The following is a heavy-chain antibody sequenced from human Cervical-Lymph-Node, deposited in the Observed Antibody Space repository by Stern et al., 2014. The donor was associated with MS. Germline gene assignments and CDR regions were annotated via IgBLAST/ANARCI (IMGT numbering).Heavy chain of an antibody. CDR3: ARQRYFDY. J-gene: IGHJ4*02. V-gene: IGHV5-51*01. Sequence: MQLVQSGPEVKRPGESLKISCQASGYTFTSYWIGWVRQMPGKGLEWIAIIFPGGSDIRSSPPFQGQVPIPADKSSSPAYLQWNNLKASDTAIYYCARQRYFDYWGQGTLVTVSS. CDR1: GYTFTSYW. CDR2: IFPGGSDI.